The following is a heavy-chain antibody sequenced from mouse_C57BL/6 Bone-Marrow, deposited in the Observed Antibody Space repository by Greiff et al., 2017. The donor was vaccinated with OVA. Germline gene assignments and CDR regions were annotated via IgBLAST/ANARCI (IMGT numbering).Heavy chain of an antibody. V-gene: IGHV1-26*01. Sequence: EVQLQQSGPELVKPGASVKISCKASGYTFTDYYMNWVKQSHGKSLEWIGDINPNNGGTSYNQKFKGKATLTVDKSSSTAYMELRSLTSEDSAVYYCARPIYYGNYWYFDVWGTGTTVTVSS. J-gene: IGHJ1*03. D-gene: IGHD2-1*01. CDR2: INPNNGGT. CDR1: GYTFTDYY. CDR3: ARPIYYGNYWYFDV.